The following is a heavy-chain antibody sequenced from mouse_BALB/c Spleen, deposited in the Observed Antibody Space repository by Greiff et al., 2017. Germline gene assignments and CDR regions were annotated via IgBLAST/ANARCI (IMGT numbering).Heavy chain of an antibody. V-gene: IGHV5-9-1*01. CDR3: AREITAGFFDY. J-gene: IGHJ2*01. CDR2: ISSGGSYT. CDR1: GFTFSSYA. Sequence: EVMLVESGGGLVKPGGSLKLSCAASGFTFSSYAMSWVRQTPEKRLEWVATISSGGSYTYYPDSVKGRFTISRDNAKNTLYLQMSSLRSEDTAMYYCAREITAGFFDYWGQGTTLTVSS. D-gene: IGHD2-4*01.